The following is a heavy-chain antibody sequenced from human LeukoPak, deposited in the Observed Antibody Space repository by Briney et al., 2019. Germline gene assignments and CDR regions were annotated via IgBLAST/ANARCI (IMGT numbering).Heavy chain of an antibody. J-gene: IGHJ4*02. Sequence: PGGSLRLSCAASGFAFSSYAMHWVRQAPGKGLEWVAVISYDGSNKYYADSVKGRFTIPRDNSKNTLYLQMNSLRAEDTAVYYCARVREGIAVAATDYWGQGTLVTVSS. D-gene: IGHD6-19*01. V-gene: IGHV3-30-3*01. CDR1: GFAFSSYA. CDR2: ISYDGSNK. CDR3: ARVREGIAVAATDY.